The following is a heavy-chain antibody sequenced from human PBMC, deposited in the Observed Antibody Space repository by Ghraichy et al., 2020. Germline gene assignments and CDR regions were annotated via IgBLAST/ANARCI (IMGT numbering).Heavy chain of an antibody. CDR1: GFTFSSYS. CDR2: ISSSSSYI. Sequence: LSLTCAASGFTFSSYSMNWVRQAPGKGLEWVSCISSSSSYIYYADSVKGRFTISRDNAKNSLYLQMNSLRAEDTAVYYCARDGGIGSTSALRFDYWGQGTLVTVSS. J-gene: IGHJ4*02. V-gene: IGHV3-21*01. CDR3: ARDGGIGSTSALRFDY. D-gene: IGHD2-2*01.